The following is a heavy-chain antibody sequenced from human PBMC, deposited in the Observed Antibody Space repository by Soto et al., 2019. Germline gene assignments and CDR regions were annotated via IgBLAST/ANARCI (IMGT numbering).Heavy chain of an antibody. CDR1: GGTFSIFG. D-gene: IGHD5-12*01. Sequence: SVKVSCKASGGTFSIFGISWLRQAPGQGLEWMGGIIPVFGRPNYAQRFRGRLTITADESTNTSYMELIDLTSEDTAVYYCAREARGYDCWGQGTQFTLSS. V-gene: IGHV1-69*13. J-gene: IGHJ1*01. CDR2: IIPVFGRP. CDR3: AREARGYDC.